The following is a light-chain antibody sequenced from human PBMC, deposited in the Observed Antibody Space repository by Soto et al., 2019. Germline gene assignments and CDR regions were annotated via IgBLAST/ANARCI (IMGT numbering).Light chain of an antibody. J-gene: IGLJ1*01. Sequence: QSALTQPASVSGSPGQSITISCTGTSSDVGGYNYVSWYQKHPGTAPKLMIYEVSNRPSGVSNRFSGSKSGNTASLTISGLQTEDEADYYCSSYTSSTTYVFGTGTKVTVL. CDR2: EVS. V-gene: IGLV2-14*01. CDR3: SSYTSSTTYV. CDR1: SSDVGGYNY.